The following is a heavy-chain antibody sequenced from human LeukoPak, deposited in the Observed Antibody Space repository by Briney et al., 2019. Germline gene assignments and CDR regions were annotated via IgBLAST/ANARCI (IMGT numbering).Heavy chain of an antibody. CDR3: ARHIGGGIEDVDV. CDR1: GGSIGTYY. J-gene: IGHJ6*04. CDR2: IYVTGST. Sequence: SETLSLTCIVSGGSIGTYYWSWIRQSPGKGLEWIGYIYVTGSTRYNPYPQSRVTISVDTSRNQFFLKVSSVTAADTAVYYCARHIGGGIEDVDVWGTGTKVTVSS. D-gene: IGHD3-16*02. V-gene: IGHV4-59*08.